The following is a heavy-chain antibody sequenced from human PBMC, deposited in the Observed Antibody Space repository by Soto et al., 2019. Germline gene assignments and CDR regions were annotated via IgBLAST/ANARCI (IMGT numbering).Heavy chain of an antibody. CDR1: GYTFTSYG. J-gene: IGHJ4*02. CDR2: ISAYNGNT. CDR3: ARALNQPKVWWPSDT. V-gene: IGHV1-18*01. D-gene: IGHD1-26*01. Sequence: ASVKVSCKASGYTFTSYGISWVRQAPGQGLEWMGWISAYNGNTNYAQKLQGRVTMTTDTSTSTAYMELRSLRSDDTAVYYCARALNQPKVWWPSDTGGQEPLVPVPS.